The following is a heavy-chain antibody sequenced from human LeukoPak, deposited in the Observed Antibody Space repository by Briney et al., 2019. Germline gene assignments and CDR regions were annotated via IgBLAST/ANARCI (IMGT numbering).Heavy chain of an antibody. J-gene: IGHJ3*02. CDR3: ARPMVRGVKYAFDI. Sequence: APVKVSCKASGYTFTGYYMHWVRQAPGQGLEWMGWINPNSGGTNYAQKFQGRVTMTRDTSISTAYMELSRLRSDDTAVYYCARPMVRGVKYAFDIWGQGTMVTVSS. V-gene: IGHV1-2*02. CDR2: INPNSGGT. CDR1: GYTFTGYY. D-gene: IGHD3-10*01.